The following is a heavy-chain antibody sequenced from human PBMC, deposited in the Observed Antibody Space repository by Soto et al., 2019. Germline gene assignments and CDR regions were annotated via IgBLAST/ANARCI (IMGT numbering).Heavy chain of an antibody. CDR2: IYYSGST. D-gene: IGHD6-13*01. CDR3: ARDVRYSSSWSLTHGNYYYYGMDV. Sequence: SETLSLTCTVSGGSISSGGYYWSWIRQHPGKGLEWIGYIYYSGSTYYNPSLKSRVTISVDTSKNQFSLKLSSVTAADTAVYYCARDVRYSSSWSLTHGNYYYYGMDVWGQGTTVTVSS. CDR1: GGSISSGGYY. J-gene: IGHJ6*02. V-gene: IGHV4-31*03.